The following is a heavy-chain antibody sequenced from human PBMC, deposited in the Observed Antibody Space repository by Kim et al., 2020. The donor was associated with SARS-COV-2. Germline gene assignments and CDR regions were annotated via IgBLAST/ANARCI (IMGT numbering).Heavy chain of an antibody. Sequence: GGSLRLSCAASGFTFSSYAMSWVRQAPGKGLEWVSVISGSGGSTYYADSVKGRFTISRDNSKNTLYLQMNSLRAEDTAVYYCAKTLVVVAATFSPNDYWGQGTLVTVSS. CDR3: AKTLVVVAATFSPNDY. J-gene: IGHJ4*02. D-gene: IGHD2-15*01. CDR2: ISGSGGST. V-gene: IGHV3-23*01. CDR1: GFTFSSYA.